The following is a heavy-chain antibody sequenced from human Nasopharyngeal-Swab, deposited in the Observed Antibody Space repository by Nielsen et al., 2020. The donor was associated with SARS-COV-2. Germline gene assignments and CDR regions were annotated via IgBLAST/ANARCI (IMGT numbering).Heavy chain of an antibody. V-gene: IGHV5-10-1*01. J-gene: IGHJ6*03. CDR3: ARRAYCSGGSCYSPYYYYMDV. Sequence: GGSLRLSCKGSGYSFTSYWISWVRQMPGKGLEWMGRIDPSDSYTNYSPSFQGHVTISADKSISTAYLQWSSLKASGTAMYYCARRAYCSGGSCYSPYYYYMDVWGKGTTVTVSS. D-gene: IGHD2-15*01. CDR1: GYSFTSYW. CDR2: IDPSDSYT.